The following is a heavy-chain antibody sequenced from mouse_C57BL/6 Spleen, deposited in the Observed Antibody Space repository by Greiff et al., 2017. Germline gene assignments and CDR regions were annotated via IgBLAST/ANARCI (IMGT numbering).Heavy chain of an antibody. Sequence: QVQLQQPGAELVMPGASVKLSCKASGYTFTSYWMHWVKQRSGQGLEWIGEIDPSDSYTNYNQKFKGKSTLTVDKSSSTAYMQLSSLTSEDSAVYYCARGTVVATKAMDYWGQGTLVTVSS. V-gene: IGHV1-69*01. CDR2: IDPSDSYT. CDR1: GYTFTSYW. J-gene: IGHJ4*01. D-gene: IGHD1-1*01. CDR3: ARGTVVATKAMDY.